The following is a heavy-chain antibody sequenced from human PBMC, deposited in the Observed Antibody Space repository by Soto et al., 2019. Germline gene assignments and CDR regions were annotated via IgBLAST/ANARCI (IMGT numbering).Heavy chain of an antibody. CDR3: ARVMGPRGKRDNRGYAFDI. Sequence: GASVKVSCKASGYTFTSYDINWVRQATGQGLEWKGWMNPNSGNTGYAQKFQGRVTMTRNTSISTAYMELSSLRSEDTAVYYCARVMGPRGKRDNRGYAFDIWGQGTMVTVSS. CDR2: MNPNSGNT. J-gene: IGHJ3*02. V-gene: IGHV1-8*01. CDR1: GYTFTSYD. D-gene: IGHD3-10*01.